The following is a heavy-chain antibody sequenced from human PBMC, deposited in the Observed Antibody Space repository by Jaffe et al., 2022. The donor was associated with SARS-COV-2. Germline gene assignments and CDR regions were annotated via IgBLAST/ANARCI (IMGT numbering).Heavy chain of an antibody. V-gene: IGHV3-49*04. D-gene: IGHD3-3*01. CDR1: GFTFGDYA. CDR2: IRSKAYGGTT. CDR3: TRSPLRFRMDV. Sequence: EVQLVESGGGLVQPGRSLRLSCTASGFTFGDYAMSWVRQAPGKGLEWVGFIRSKAYGGTTEYAASVKGRFTISRDDSKSIAYLQMNSLKTEDTAVYYCTRSPLRFRMDVWGQGTTVTVSS. J-gene: IGHJ6*02.